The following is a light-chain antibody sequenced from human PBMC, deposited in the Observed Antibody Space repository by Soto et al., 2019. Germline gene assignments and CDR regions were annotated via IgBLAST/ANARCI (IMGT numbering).Light chain of an antibody. CDR3: QQYVSAPWT. CDR2: GAS. CDR1: QSVNNNF. V-gene: IGKV3-20*01. Sequence: EIVLTQSPGTLSLSPGERVTLSCRASQSVNNNFLAWYQQKPGQAPRLLIYGASSRATGIPERFSGSGSGTDFTLIISRLEPEDFAVYYCQQYVSAPWTFGQGTKVEIK. J-gene: IGKJ1*01.